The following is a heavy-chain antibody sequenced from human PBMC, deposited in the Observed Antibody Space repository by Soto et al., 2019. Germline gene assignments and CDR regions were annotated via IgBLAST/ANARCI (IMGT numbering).Heavy chain of an antibody. CDR2: VYYRGRS. V-gene: IGHV4-39*01. CDR1: GGSVSNSNYY. Sequence: SETLSLTCTVSGGSVSNSNYYWGWIRQSPGKGLEWIGSVYYRGRSYSKSSVKSRVTISVDTSKNQFSLNLNSVAASDTAVYYCVSQRTSVLTQAYFDYWGPGAMVTVSS. J-gene: IGHJ4*02. CDR3: VSQRTSVLTQAYFDY. D-gene: IGHD2-8*01.